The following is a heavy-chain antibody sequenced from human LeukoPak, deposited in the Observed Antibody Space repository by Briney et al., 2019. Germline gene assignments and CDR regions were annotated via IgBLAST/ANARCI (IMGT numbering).Heavy chain of an antibody. Sequence: SETLSLTCTVSGGSISSSSAYWGWIRQPPGKGLEWIGSIYYSKNTYYNPSLKSRVTISADTSKNQFSLTLGSVSATDTAVYYCARAPGIAAAGTHFDFWGQGTLVTVSS. CDR1: GGSISSSSAY. V-gene: IGHV4-39*02. CDR3: ARAPGIAAAGTHFDF. CDR2: IYYSKNT. D-gene: IGHD6-13*01. J-gene: IGHJ4*02.